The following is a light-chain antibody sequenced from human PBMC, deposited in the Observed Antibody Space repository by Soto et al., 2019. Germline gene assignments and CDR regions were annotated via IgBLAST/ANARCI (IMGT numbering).Light chain of an antibody. V-gene: IGKV3-15*01. CDR3: QQYGSSPWT. Sequence: IVMTQSPATLSVSPGERATFSCRASQNIYSNIAWYQQRPGQAPRLLIYRASTRATGVPARFSGSGSGTDFTLTISRLEPEDFAVYYCQQYGSSPWTFGQGTKVDIK. CDR2: RAS. J-gene: IGKJ1*01. CDR1: QNIYSN.